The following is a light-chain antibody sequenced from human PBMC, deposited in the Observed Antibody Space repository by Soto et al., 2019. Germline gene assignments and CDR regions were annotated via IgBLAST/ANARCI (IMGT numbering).Light chain of an antibody. J-gene: IGKJ2*01. CDR3: QQSYSTPYT. CDR1: QRVPTKY. CDR2: AAS. Sequence: TQSPGTLSLSPGERATLSCRASQRVPTKYLAWFQQKPGKAPQLLIYAASSLQSGVPSRFSGSGSGTDFTLTISSLQPEDFATYYCQQSYSTPYTFGQGTNLVI. V-gene: IGKV1-39*01.